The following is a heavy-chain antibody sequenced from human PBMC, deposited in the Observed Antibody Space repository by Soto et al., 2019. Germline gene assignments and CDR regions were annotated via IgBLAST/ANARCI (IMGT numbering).Heavy chain of an antibody. CDR3: ATLNWGAFDY. CDR2: VNVGNGDT. J-gene: IGHJ4*02. V-gene: IGHV1-3*01. CDR1: GFTFSSFP. Sequence: ASVKVSCKGSGFTFSSFPIHCVRQAPGQRLEWMGWVNVGNGDTRYSPNFQDRVTISRDPSAGTVYMNLSSLGSEDTAVFYCATLNWGAFDYWGQGTLVTVSS. D-gene: IGHD7-27*01.